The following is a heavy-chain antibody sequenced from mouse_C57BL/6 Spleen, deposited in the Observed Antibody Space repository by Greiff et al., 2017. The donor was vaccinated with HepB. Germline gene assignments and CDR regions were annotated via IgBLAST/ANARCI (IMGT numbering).Heavy chain of an antibody. D-gene: IGHD1-1*01. CDR3: ARGYGSTPAWFAY. CDR2: INPGSGGT. Sequence: QVQLQQSGAELVRPGTSVKVSCKASGYAFTNYLIEWVKQRPGQGLEWIGVINPGSGGTNYNEKFKGKATLTADKSSSTAYMQLSSLTSEDSAVYFCARGYGSTPAWFAYWGQGTLVTVSA. V-gene: IGHV1-54*01. J-gene: IGHJ3*01. CDR1: GYAFTNYL.